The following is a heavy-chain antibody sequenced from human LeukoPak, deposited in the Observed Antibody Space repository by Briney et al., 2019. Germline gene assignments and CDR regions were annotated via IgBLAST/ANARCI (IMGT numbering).Heavy chain of an antibody. CDR1: GYTFTSYY. Sequence: ASVKVSCKASGYTFTSYYMHWVRQAPGQGLEWMGIINPSGGSTSYAQKFQGRVTMTRDTSTSTVYMELSSLRAEDTAVYYCAKGPLSDFGVVIIIDYYYGMDVWGQGTTVAVSS. D-gene: IGHD3-3*01. CDR2: INPSGGST. J-gene: IGHJ6*02. CDR3: AKGPLSDFGVVIIIDYYYGMDV. V-gene: IGHV1-46*01.